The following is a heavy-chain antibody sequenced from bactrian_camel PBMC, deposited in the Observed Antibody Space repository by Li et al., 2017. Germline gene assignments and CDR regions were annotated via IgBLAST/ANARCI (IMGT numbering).Heavy chain of an antibody. Sequence: HVQLVESGGGSVQAGGSLRLSCAVSGVTFDDFAVGWIRQAPGKGLEWLSSISTDGTITWTADSVKGRFIISRDNAKNELYLQLNVLKLDDTGVYYCYQGARYANAAKPQLREPRSPSP. J-gene: IGHJ4*01. D-gene: IGHD1*01. CDR1: GVTFDDFA. V-gene: IGHV3S7*01. CDR2: ISTDGTIT.